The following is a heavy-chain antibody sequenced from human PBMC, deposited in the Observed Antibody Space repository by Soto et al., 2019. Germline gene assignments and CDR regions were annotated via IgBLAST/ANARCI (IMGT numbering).Heavy chain of an antibody. CDR2: LSYDGSHN. V-gene: IGHV3-30*18. J-gene: IGHJ4*02. D-gene: IGHD3-3*01. CDR1: GFTFSNSA. Sequence: QVQLVESGGGVVQPGRSLRLSCAASGFTFSNSAMHWVRQTPDKGLEWVAFLSYDGSHNYYADSVKGRFTISRDNSKNTLYLQMNSLRVEDTAVYYCAKDRITVFGVVTYYFDYWGQGTLVTVSS. CDR3: AKDRITVFGVVTYYFDY.